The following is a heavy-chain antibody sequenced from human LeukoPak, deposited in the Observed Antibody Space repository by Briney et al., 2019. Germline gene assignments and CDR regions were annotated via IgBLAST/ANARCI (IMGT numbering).Heavy chain of an antibody. J-gene: IGHJ6*02. CDR1: GYTFTSYG. CDR3: ARDRDPSGYAFKNYYYGMDV. D-gene: IGHD5-12*01. Sequence: ASVKVSCKASGYTFTSYGISWVRQAPGQGLEWMGWISAYNGNTNYAQKPQGRVTTTTDTSTSTAYMELRSLRSDDTAVYYCARDRDPSGYAFKNYYYGMDVWGQGTTVTVSS. V-gene: IGHV1-18*01. CDR2: ISAYNGNT.